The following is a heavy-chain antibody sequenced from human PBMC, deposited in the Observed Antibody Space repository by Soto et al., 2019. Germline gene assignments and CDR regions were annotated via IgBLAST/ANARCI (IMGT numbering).Heavy chain of an antibody. J-gene: IGHJ6*02. V-gene: IGHV6-1*01. CDR1: GDSVSGNSAA. CDR2: TYYRSKWHN. CDR3: ARDGAQYGNDV. D-gene: IGHD3-10*01. Sequence: SQTLSLTCAISGDSVSGNSAAWNWIRRSPSRGLEWLGRTYYRSKWHNDSAISVKSRITINPDTSKNQFSLQLNSVTPEDAAVYYCARDGAQYGNDVCGQGTTVTVSS.